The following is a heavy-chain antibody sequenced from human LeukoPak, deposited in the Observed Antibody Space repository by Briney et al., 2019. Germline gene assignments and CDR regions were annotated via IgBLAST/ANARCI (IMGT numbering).Heavy chain of an antibody. J-gene: IGHJ4*02. D-gene: IGHD2-8*01. V-gene: IGHV4-59*08. Sequence: PSETLSLTCTVSGGSISSYYWIWIRQPPGKGLEWIGYIYYSGSTNYNPSLKSRVTISVDTSKNQFSLKLSSVTAADTAVYYCARRPSGVRAFDYWGQGTLVTVSS. CDR2: IYYSGST. CDR3: ARRPSGVRAFDY. CDR1: GGSISSYY.